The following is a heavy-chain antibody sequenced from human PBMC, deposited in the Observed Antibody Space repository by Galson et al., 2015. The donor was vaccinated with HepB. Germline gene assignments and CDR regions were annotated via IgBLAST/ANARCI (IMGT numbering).Heavy chain of an antibody. CDR3: ARTKNPAVAGPKTLPADWYFDL. J-gene: IGHJ2*01. Sequence: ATLSLTCTVSGASVSSGRYYWSWIRQPPGKGLEWIGYIYYSGSTNYYPSLKSRVTISVDTSKNQFSLKLSSVTAADTAVYYCARTKNPAVAGPKTLPADWYFDLWGRGTLVTVSS. V-gene: IGHV4-61*01. CDR2: IYYSGST. CDR1: GASVSSGRYY. D-gene: IGHD6-19*01.